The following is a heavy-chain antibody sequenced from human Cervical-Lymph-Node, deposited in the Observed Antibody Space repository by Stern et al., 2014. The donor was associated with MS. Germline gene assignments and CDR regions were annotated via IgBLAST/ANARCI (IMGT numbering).Heavy chain of an antibody. D-gene: IGHD3-22*01. CDR2: INPNSGGT. CDR1: GYTFTGYY. CDR3: ARDATSLLPYPHFDY. J-gene: IGHJ4*02. Sequence: QVQLVQSGAEVKKPGASVKVSCKASGYTFTGYYMHWVRQAPGQGLEWMGWINPNSGGTNYAQKFQGRVTMTRDTSISTAYMELSRLRSDDTAVYYCARDATSLLPYPHFDYWGQGTLVTVSS. V-gene: IGHV1-2*02.